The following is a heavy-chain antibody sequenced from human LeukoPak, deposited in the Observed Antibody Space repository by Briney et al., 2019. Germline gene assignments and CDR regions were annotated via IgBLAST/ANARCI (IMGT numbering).Heavy chain of an antibody. D-gene: IGHD3-3*01. Sequence: PSETLSLTCTVSGGSISSYYWGWIRQPPGKGLEWIGSIYHSGNTYYNPSLKSRVTISVDTSKNQFSLKLSSVIAADTAVYYCALGAGNYDFWSGYSQYYFDYWGQGTLVTVSS. CDR3: ALGAGNYDFWSGYSQYYFDY. CDR2: IYHSGNT. CDR1: GGSISSYY. J-gene: IGHJ4*02. V-gene: IGHV4-38-2*02.